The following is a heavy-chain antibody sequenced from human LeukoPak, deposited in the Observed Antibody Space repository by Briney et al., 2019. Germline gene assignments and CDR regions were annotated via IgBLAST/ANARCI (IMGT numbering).Heavy chain of an antibody. CDR3: AKSLDYYDSSGYNNDY. D-gene: IGHD3-22*01. CDR1: GFTFSSYA. J-gene: IGHJ4*02. CDR2: ISGSGGST. V-gene: IGHV3-23*01. Sequence: PGGSLRLSCAASGFTFSSYAMSWVRQAPGKGLEWVSAISGSGGSTYYADSVKGRFTISRDNSKNTLYLQMNSLRAEDTAVYYCAKSLDYYDSSGYNNDYWGQGTLVTVSS.